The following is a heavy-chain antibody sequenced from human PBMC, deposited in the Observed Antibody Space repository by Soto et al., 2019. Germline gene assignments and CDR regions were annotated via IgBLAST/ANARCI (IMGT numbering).Heavy chain of an antibody. Sequence: EVQLVESGGGLVKPGGSLRLSCAASGFTFSNAWMSWVRQAPGKGLEWVGRIKSKTDGGTTDYAAPVKGRFTISGDDSQNTQYPQRNNLNTEDTAVYYCTPWMAHYGMDVWGQGTTVTVSS. D-gene: IGHD1-1*01. V-gene: IGHV3-15*01. J-gene: IGHJ6*02. CDR2: IKSKTDGGTT. CDR3: TPWMAHYGMDV. CDR1: GFTFSNAW.